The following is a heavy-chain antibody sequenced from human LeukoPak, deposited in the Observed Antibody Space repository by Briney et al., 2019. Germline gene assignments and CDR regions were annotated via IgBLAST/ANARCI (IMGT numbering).Heavy chain of an antibody. CDR2: IYPGDSDT. Sequence: GESLKISCQGSGYDFATYWIGWVRQMPGKGLEWMGKIYPGDSDTKYSPSFQGQVTISADKSIGSAYLQWSSLKSSDTAMYYRARLPQDYYYHGMDVWGQGTTVSVS. CDR1: GYDFATYW. CDR3: ARLPQDYYYHGMDV. J-gene: IGHJ6*02. V-gene: IGHV5-51*01.